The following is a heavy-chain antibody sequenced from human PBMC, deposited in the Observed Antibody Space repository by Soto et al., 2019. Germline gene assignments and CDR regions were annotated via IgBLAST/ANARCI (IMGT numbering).Heavy chain of an antibody. Sequence: SETLSLTCAVYGGSFSGYYWSWIRQPPGKGLEWIGEINHSGSTNYSPSLKSRVTISVDTSKNQFSLKLSSVTAADTAVYYCERVEDFWSGLQYYFDYWGQGTLVTVSS. CDR3: ERVEDFWSGLQYYFDY. D-gene: IGHD3-3*01. CDR1: GGSFSGYY. CDR2: INHSGST. V-gene: IGHV4-34*01. J-gene: IGHJ4*02.